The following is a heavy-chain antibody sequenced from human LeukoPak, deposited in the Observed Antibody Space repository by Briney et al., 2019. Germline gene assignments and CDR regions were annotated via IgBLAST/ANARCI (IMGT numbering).Heavy chain of an antibody. D-gene: IGHD2-2*01. CDR2: IKQDGSEK. CDR1: GFTFSSYW. V-gene: IGHV3-7*01. CDR3: ARVRYQLLGGMDV. J-gene: IGHJ6*03. Sequence: PGGSLRLSCAASGFTFSSYWMSWVRQAPGKGLEWVANIKQDGSEKYYVDSVKGRFTISRGNAKNSLYLQMNSLRAEDTAVYYCARVRYQLLGGMDVWGKGTTVTVSS.